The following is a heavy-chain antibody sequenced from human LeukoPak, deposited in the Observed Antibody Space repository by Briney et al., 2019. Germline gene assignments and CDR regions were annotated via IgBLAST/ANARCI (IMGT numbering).Heavy chain of an antibody. J-gene: IGHJ3*02. V-gene: IGHV4-61*08. Sequence: PSQTLSLTCAVSGGSISSGGYSWSWIRQPPGKGLEWIGYIYYSGSTNYNPSLKSRVTISVDTSKNQFSLKLSSVTAADTAVYYCARWPRVRRFDAFDIWGQGTMVTVSS. D-gene: IGHD3-16*01. CDR1: GGSISSGGYS. CDR3: ARWPRVRRFDAFDI. CDR2: IYYSGST.